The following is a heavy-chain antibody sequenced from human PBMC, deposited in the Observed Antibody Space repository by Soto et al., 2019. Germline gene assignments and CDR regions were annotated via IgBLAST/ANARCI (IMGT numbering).Heavy chain of an antibody. V-gene: IGHV5-51*01. CDR1: GERFSTYW. CDR2: IYPGDSDT. J-gene: IGHJ4*02. CDR3: ARQAYCSSASCPIDY. D-gene: IGHD2-2*01. Sequence: PGQSLKISCKGSGERFSTYWMCWVRQMNGKGLEWMGIIYPGDSDTTYSPSFQGQVTISADKSISTAYLQWNSLKASDTAMYYCARQAYCSSASCPIDYWGQGTLVTVSS.